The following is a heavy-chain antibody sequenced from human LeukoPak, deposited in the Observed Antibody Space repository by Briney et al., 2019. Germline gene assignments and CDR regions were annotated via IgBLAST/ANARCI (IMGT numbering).Heavy chain of an antibody. D-gene: IGHD5-18*01. CDR2: INPNSGGT. CDR1: GYTFTGYY. J-gene: IGHJ4*02. V-gene: IGHV1-2*02. CDR3: ARDPDTAMAKLGLLDY. Sequence: ASVKVSCKASGYTFTGYYMHWVRQAPGQGLEWMGWINPNSGGTNYAQKFQGRVTMTRDTSISTAYMELSRLRSDDTAVYYCARDPDTAMAKLGLLDYWGQGTLVTVSS.